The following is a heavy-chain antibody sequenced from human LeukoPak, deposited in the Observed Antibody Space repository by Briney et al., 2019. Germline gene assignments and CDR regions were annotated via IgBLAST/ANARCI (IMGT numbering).Heavy chain of an antibody. CDR3: ARAPAHGDYLATSFDY. J-gene: IGHJ4*02. V-gene: IGHV1-2*02. D-gene: IGHD4-17*01. CDR1: GYTFTGYY. Sequence: GASVKVSCKASGYTFTGYYMHWVRQAPGQGLEWMGWINPNSGGTNYAQKFQGRVTMTRDTSISTAYMELSRLRSDDTAVYYCARAPAHGDYLATSFDYWGQGTLVTVSS. CDR2: INPNSGGT.